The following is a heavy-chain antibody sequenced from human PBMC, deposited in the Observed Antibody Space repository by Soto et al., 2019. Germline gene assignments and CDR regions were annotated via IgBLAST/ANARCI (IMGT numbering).Heavy chain of an antibody. CDR2: IIPLFDEA. Sequence: QVPLVQSGAEVKKPGSSVRVSCTASGGNFSKSAFSWVRQAPGQGLEWVGGIIPLFDEAEYAPRFQGRVTITADESTTTAYLELSSLKSDDTAIYYCARAWPRGTMMVIDSDHYGMDVWGQGNTVTLS. D-gene: IGHD3-22*01. V-gene: IGHV1-69*01. CDR1: GGNFSKSA. CDR3: ARAWPRGTMMVIDSDHYGMDV. J-gene: IGHJ6*02.